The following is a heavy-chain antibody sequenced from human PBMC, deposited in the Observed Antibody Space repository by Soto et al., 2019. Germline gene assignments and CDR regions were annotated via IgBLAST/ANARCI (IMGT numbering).Heavy chain of an antibody. CDR1: GGSISSYY. D-gene: IGHD6-19*01. Sequence: SETLSLTCTVSGGSISSYYWSWIRQPPGKGLEWIGYIYYSGSTNYNPSLKSRVTISVDTPKNQFSLKLSSVTAADTAVYYCARGRSSGWRKYYFDYWGQGTLVTVSS. CDR2: IYYSGST. J-gene: IGHJ4*02. CDR3: ARGRSSGWRKYYFDY. V-gene: IGHV4-59*01.